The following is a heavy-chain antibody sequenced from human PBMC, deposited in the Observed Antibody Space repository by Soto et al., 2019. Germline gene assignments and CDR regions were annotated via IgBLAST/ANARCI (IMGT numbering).Heavy chain of an antibody. CDR2: ISGSGGST. V-gene: IGHV3-23*01. J-gene: IGHJ4*02. CDR3: ARRGSGSYCDY. D-gene: IGHD1-26*01. CDR1: GFTFSSYA. Sequence: EVQLLESGGGLGQPGGSLRLSCAASGFTFSSYAMRWVRQAPVKGLEWVSGISGSGGSTYYADSVKGRFTISRDNSKNTLYLQMNSLRAEDTAVYYSARRGSGSYCDYWGQGTLVTVSS.